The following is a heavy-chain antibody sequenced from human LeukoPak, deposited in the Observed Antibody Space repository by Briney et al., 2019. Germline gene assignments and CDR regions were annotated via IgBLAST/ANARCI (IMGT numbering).Heavy chain of an antibody. CDR1: GGSISSYY. J-gene: IGHJ5*02. Sequence: SETLSLTCTVSGGSISSYYWSWIRQPPGKGLEWIGYIYYSGSTNYNPSLKSRVTISVDTSKNQFSLKLSSVTAADTAVYYCAGGGGAEVLWFGDRNWFDPWGQGTLVTVSS. CDR2: IYYSGST. V-gene: IGHV4-59*01. CDR3: AGGGGAEVLWFGDRNWFDP. D-gene: IGHD3-10*01.